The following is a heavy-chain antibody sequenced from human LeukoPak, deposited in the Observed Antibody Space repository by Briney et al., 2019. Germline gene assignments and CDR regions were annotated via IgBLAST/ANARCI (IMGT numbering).Heavy chain of an antibody. V-gene: IGHV1-24*01. CDR1: GYTLTELS. CDR2: FDPKDGET. D-gene: IGHD3-22*01. J-gene: IGHJ2*01. Sequence: ASVKVSCKVSGYTLTELSMHWVRQAPGKGLEWMGGFDPKDGETIYAQKFQGRVTMTEDTSTDTAYMELSSLRSEDTAVYYCAKNYDSSGPPYWYFDLWGRGTLVTVSS. CDR3: AKNYDSSGPPYWYFDL.